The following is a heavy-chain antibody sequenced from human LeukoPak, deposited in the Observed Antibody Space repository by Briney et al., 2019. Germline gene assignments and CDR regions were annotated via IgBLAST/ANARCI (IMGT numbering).Heavy chain of an antibody. Sequence: SEALSLTCSVSGGSIISTNYYWGWIRQPPGKGLEWIGSIYQSGSGSSYYNPSLKSRVTISGDTSKNHFFLRLSSVTAADTAVYYCASTLRFLPYRRFDYWGQGTLVTVPS. CDR3: ASTLRFLPYRRFDY. CDR2: IYQSGSGSS. J-gene: IGHJ4*02. D-gene: IGHD3-3*01. CDR1: GGSIISTNYY. V-gene: IGHV4-39*02.